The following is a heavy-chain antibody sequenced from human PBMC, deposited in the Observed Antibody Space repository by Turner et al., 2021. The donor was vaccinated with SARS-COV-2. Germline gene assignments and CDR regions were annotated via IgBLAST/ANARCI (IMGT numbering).Heavy chain of an antibody. J-gene: IGHJ6*02. V-gene: IGHV3-23*01. CDR3: AKATYDFWSGYGYYSYGMDV. D-gene: IGHD3-3*01. CDR1: GFTFSSYA. Sequence: EVQLLESGGGLVQPGGSLRLSCAASGFTFSSYAMSWVRQGPGKGLEWVSAFSGSGGSTYYADSVKGRFTISRDNSKNTLYLQMNSLRAEDTAVYYCAKATYDFWSGYGYYSYGMDVWGQGTTVTVSS. CDR2: FSGSGGST.